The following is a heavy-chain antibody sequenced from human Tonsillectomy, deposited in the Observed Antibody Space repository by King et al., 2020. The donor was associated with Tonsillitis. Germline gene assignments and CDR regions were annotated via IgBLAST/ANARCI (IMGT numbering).Heavy chain of an antibody. V-gene: IGHV3-15*01. Sequence: EVQLVESGGGLVKPGESLRLSCAASGFTFSNAWMSWVRQAPGKGLEWVGRIKTKTEGGTTDYAAPVKGRFTISRDDSKNTLYLQMNSLKTEDTAVYYCTTGVPAAMDVYWGQGTLVTVSS. CDR1: GFTFSNAW. D-gene: IGHD2-2*01. CDR2: IKTKTEGGTT. CDR3: TTGVPAAMDVY. J-gene: IGHJ4*02.